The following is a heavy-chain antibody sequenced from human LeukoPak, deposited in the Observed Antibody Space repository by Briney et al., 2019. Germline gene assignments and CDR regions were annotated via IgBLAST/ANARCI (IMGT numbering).Heavy chain of an antibody. CDR1: GFTFSDYY. CDR2: IGSSGSTI. V-gene: IGHV3-11*01. J-gene: IGHJ4*02. D-gene: IGHD1-26*01. CDR3: ARDRYVGATTAGDSDS. Sequence: PGGSLRLPCAASGFTFSDYYMSWIRQAPGKGLEWVSYIGSSGSTIYYADSVKGRFTISRDNAKNSLYLQMNSLRAEDTAVYYCARDRYVGATTAGDSDSWGQGTLVTVSS.